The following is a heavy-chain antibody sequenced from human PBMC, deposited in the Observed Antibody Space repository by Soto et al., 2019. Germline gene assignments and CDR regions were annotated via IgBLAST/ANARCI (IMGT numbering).Heavy chain of an antibody. CDR2: IYYSGST. CDR1: GGSISSGDYY. D-gene: IGHD5-18*01. CDR3: ARGGYSYGHDY. V-gene: IGHV4-30-4*01. Sequence: SAALSLTCTVSGGSISSGDYYWIWIRQPPGKVLEWIGYIYYSGSTYYNPSLKSRVTISVDTSKNQFSLKLSSVTAADTAVYHCARGGYSYGHDYWGQGTLVTVSS. J-gene: IGHJ4*02.